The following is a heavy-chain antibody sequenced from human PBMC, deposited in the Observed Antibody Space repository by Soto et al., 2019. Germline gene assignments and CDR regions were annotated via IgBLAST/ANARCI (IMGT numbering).Heavy chain of an antibody. Sequence: QVQLQESGPGLVKPSQTLSLTCAVSGASLSSVVYYWHWIRQHPGKGLEWLGYIFDSGTTYYRPSLQSRLARAADTSNDQFSLRRTSVNDADTAVYYCARGWQRVTLTYDYGGQGTLVNVSS. CDR3: ARGWQRVTLTYDY. CDR2: IFDSGTT. V-gene: IGHV4-31*11. J-gene: IGHJ4*02. CDR1: GASLSSVVYY. D-gene: IGHD4-4*01.